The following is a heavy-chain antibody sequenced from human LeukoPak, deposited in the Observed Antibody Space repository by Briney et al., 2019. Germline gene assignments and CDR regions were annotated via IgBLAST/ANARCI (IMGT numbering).Heavy chain of an antibody. V-gene: IGHV6-1*01. CDR2: TYYRSKWNN. CDR3: ARGAVVAGIYYYYYMDV. D-gene: IGHD6-19*01. J-gene: IGHJ6*03. CDR1: GDSVSRYSIA. Sequence: SQSLSLTCAISGDSVSRYSIAWTWIRQSPARGLEWLGRTYYRSKWNNDYAVSVNSRITINADTSKNQLSLQLNSVTPEDTAVYYCARGAVVAGIYYYYYMDVWGKGTTVTVSS.